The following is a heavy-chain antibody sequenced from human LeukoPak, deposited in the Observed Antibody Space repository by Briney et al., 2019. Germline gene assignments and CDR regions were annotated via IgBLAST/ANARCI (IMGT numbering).Heavy chain of an antibody. D-gene: IGHD6-19*01. J-gene: IGHJ3*02. V-gene: IGHV3-48*01. Sequence: GGSLGLSCAASGFTFSSYSMNWVRQAPGKGLEWVSYISSSSSTIYYADSVKGRFTISRDNAKNSLYLQMNSLRAEDTAVYYCARDSPEQGLVVDAFDIWGQGTMVTVSS. CDR3: ARDSPEQGLVVDAFDI. CDR2: ISSSSSTI. CDR1: GFTFSSYS.